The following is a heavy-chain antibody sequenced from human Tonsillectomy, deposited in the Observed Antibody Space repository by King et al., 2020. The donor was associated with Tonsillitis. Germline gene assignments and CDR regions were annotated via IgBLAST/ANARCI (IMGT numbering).Heavy chain of an antibody. Sequence: VQLVESGGGVVQPGRSLRLSCAASGFTFIDYAMHWVRQAPGKGLEWVAVISYDGTNKYYADTVKGRFTISRDNSKNTLYLQMNSLRAEDTAVYYCARGCPNLFAGTLFEYWGQGTLVTVSS. CDR1: GFTFIDYA. CDR3: ARGCPNLFAGTLFEY. D-gene: IGHD1-1*01. CDR2: ISYDGTNK. V-gene: IGHV3-30*04. J-gene: IGHJ4*02.